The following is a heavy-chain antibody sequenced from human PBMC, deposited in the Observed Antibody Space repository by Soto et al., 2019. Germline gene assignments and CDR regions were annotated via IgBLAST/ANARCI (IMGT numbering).Heavy chain of an antibody. CDR2: INHSGST. J-gene: IGHJ5*02. D-gene: IGHD5-18*01. CDR1: GGSFSGYY. CDR3: ARGSGRYGHSNWFDP. Sequence: PSEIVSLTCAVYGGSFSGYYWSWIRQPPGKGLEWIGEINHSGSTNYNPSLKSRVTISVDTSKNQFSLKLSSVTAADTAVYYCARGSGRYGHSNWFDPWGQGTLVTVSS. V-gene: IGHV4-34*01.